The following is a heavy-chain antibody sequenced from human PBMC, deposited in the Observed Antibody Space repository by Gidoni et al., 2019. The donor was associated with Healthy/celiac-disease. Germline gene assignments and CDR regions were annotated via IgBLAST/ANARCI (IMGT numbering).Heavy chain of an antibody. CDR2: INHSGST. J-gene: IGHJ5*02. D-gene: IGHD6-6*01. CDR1: GGSFSGYY. Sequence: QVQLQQWGAGLLKPSATLSLTCAVYGGSFSGYYWSWIRQSPGKGLEWIGEINHSGSTNYNPSLKSRVTIAVDTSKNQFSLKLTSMTAADAALYYCARGQLVKQRWFDPWGQGTLVTVSS. CDR3: ARGQLVKQRWFDP. V-gene: IGHV4-34*01.